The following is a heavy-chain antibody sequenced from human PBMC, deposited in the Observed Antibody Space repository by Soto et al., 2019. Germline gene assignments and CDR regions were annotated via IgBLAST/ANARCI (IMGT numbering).Heavy chain of an antibody. CDR2: ISYDGSNK. J-gene: IGHJ3*02. CDR3: ANPFWSGSDAFDI. D-gene: IGHD3-3*01. Sequence: SGGSLRLSCAASGFTFSSYGMHWVRQAPGKGLEWVAVISYDGSNKYYADSVKGRFTISRDNSKNTLYLQMNSLRAEDTAVYYCANPFWSGSDAFDIWGQGTMVTVSS. CDR1: GFTFSSYG. V-gene: IGHV3-30*18.